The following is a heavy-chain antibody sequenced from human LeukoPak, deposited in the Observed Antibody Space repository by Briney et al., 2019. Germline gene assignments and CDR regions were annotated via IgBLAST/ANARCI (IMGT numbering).Heavy chain of an antibody. V-gene: IGHV3-66*01. J-gene: IGHJ4*02. Sequence: GGSLRLSCAASGFTFSDYYMTWVRQAPGKGLESVSIINDGGRTFYADSVKGRFTISRDNTKNILYLQMSSLRAEDTAVYYCAGAPETGHWGQGTLVTVSS. CDR1: GFTFSDYY. CDR3: AGAPETGH. CDR2: INDGGRT. D-gene: IGHD5-24*01.